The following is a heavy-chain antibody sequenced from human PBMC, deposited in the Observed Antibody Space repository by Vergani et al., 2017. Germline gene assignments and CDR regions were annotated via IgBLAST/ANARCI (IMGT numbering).Heavy chain of an antibody. D-gene: IGHD1-7*01. V-gene: IGHV4-39*01. CDR1: GGSISSSSYY. CDR2: IYYSGST. J-gene: IGHJ4*02. CDR3: ASYNWNYAGYF. Sequence: QLQLQESGPGLVKPSETLSLTCTVSGGSISSSSYYWCWIRQPPRKGLEWIGSIYYSGSTYYNPSLKSRVTITVDTSKNQFSLKLSSVTAADTAVYYCASYNWNYAGYFWGQGTLVTVSS.